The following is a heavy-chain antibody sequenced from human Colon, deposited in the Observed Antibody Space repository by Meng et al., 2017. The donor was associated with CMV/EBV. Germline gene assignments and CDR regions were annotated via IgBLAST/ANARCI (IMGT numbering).Heavy chain of an antibody. Sequence: SETLSLTCTVSSGSISSSSYYWGWIRQPPGKGLEWIGSIYYSGSTYYNPSLKSRVTISVDTSKNQFSLKLSSVTAADTAVYYCATLYYDFWSGIAYYFDYWGQGTLVTVSS. CDR3: ATLYYDFWSGIAYYFDY. D-gene: IGHD3-3*01. CDR1: SGSISSSSYY. CDR2: IYYSGST. J-gene: IGHJ4*02. V-gene: IGHV4-39*01.